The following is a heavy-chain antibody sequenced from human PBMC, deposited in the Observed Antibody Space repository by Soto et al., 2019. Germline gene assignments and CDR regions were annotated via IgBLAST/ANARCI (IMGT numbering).Heavy chain of an antibody. D-gene: IGHD3-9*01. CDR1: GGSFSGYY. CDR3: ARGPGYDILTGYYNVRSWFDP. CDR2: INHSGST. J-gene: IGHJ5*02. Sequence: SETLSLTCAVYGGSFSGYYWSWIRQPPGKGLKWIGEINHSGSTNYNPSLKSRVTISVDTSKNQFSLKLSSVTAADTAVYYCARGPGYDILTGYYNVRSWFDPWGQGTLVTVSS. V-gene: IGHV4-34*01.